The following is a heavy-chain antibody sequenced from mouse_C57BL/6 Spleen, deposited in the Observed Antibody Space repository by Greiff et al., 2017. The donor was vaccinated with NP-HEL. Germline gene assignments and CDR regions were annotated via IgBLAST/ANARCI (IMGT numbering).Heavy chain of an antibody. J-gene: IGHJ2*01. CDR1: GYTFTSYW. CDR2: INPSSGYT. D-gene: IGHD1-1*01. Sequence: VQLQQSGAELAKPGASVKLSCKASGYTFTSYWLHWVKQRPGQGLEWIGYINPSSGYTKYNQKFKDKATLTADKYSSTAYMQLSSLTYQDSAVYCCAISYYYGSINYFDYLGQRSTLPVSA. CDR3: AISYYYGSINYFDY. V-gene: IGHV1-7*01.